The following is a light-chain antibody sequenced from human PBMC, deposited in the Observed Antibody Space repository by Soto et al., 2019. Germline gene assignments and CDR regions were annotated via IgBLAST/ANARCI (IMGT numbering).Light chain of an antibody. V-gene: IGLV2-11*01. Sequence: QSALTQPASLSGSPGQSITISCTGTSSDIGAYDYVSWFQQHPGKAPKLMISEVSKRPSGVPDRFSGSKSGNTASLTISGLQAEDEADYYCCSYAGSYTYVVFGGGTKLTVL. CDR2: EVS. CDR3: CSYAGSYTYVV. J-gene: IGLJ2*01. CDR1: SSDIGAYDY.